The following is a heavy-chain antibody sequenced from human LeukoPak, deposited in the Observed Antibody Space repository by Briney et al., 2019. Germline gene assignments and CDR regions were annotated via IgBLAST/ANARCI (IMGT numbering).Heavy chain of an antibody. CDR2: IYHSGST. D-gene: IGHD4-17*01. V-gene: IGHV4-30-2*01. CDR1: GGSISSGGYS. CDR3: ARIYTVTNWFDP. Sequence: SQTLSLTCVVSGGSISSGGYSGTWIRQPPGKGLEWIGYIYHSGSTYYNPSLKSRVTISVDRSKNQFSQRLSSVTAADTAVYYCARIYTVTNWFDPWGQGTLVTVSS. J-gene: IGHJ5*02.